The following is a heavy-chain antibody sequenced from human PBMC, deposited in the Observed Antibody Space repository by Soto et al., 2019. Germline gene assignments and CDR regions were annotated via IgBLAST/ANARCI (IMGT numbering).Heavy chain of an antibody. CDR1: GYTFTGQY. CDR3: ARESSGITLYGMDV. D-gene: IGHD1-7*01. V-gene: IGHV1-2*02. Sequence: ASVKVSCKASGYTFTGQYMHWVRQAPGQGLEWMGWINPNSGDTNYAQKFQGRVTMTRDTSIGTAYMELSSLRSNDTAIYYCARESSGITLYGMDVWGKGTTVTVS. CDR2: INPNSGDT. J-gene: IGHJ6*04.